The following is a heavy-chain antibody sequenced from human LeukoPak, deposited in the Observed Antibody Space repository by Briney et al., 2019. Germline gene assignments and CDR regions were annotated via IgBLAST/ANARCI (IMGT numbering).Heavy chain of an antibody. D-gene: IGHD5-12*01. J-gene: IGHJ4*02. Sequence: GGSLRLSCAASGFTFSSYAMSWVRQAPGKGLEWVVVISYDGSNKYHADSVKGRFTISRDNSKNTLYLQMNDLRAEDTAVYYCAKRGYSGYDADYWGQGTLVTVSS. CDR1: GFTFSSYA. CDR2: ISYDGSNK. V-gene: IGHV3-30*18. CDR3: AKRGYSGYDADY.